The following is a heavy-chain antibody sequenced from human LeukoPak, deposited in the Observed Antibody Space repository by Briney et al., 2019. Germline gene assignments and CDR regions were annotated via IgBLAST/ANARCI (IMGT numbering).Heavy chain of an antibody. J-gene: IGHJ4*02. D-gene: IGHD3-10*01. CDR2: IKQDGSEK. V-gene: IGHV3-7*01. CDR1: GFTFSSYW. CDR3: AREFGGFDC. Sequence: GGSLRLSCAASGFTFSSYWVSWVRQAPGKGLEWVANIKQDGSEKFYVDSVKGRFTISRDNAKNSLYLQMNSLRAEDTAVYYCAREFGGFDCWGQGTLVTVSS.